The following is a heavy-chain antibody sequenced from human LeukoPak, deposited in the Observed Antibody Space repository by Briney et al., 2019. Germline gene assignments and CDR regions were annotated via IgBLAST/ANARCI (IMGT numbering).Heavy chain of an antibody. Sequence: GWSLRLSCAASGFTFSSYGIHWVRQAPGKGLEWVAFIRYDGSNKYYADSVKGRFTISRDNSKNTLYLQMNSLRAEDTAVYYCAKDRGAAGAFDYWGQGTLVTVSS. CDR2: IRYDGSNK. D-gene: IGHD6-25*01. CDR3: AKDRGAAGAFDY. V-gene: IGHV3-30*02. CDR1: GFTFSSYG. J-gene: IGHJ4*02.